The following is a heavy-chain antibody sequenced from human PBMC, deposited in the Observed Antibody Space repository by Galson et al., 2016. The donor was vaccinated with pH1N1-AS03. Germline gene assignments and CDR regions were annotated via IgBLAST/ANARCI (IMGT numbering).Heavy chain of an antibody. J-gene: IGHJ4*02. V-gene: IGHV3-33*01. D-gene: IGHD3-16*01. CDR1: GFTFSSHG. CDR3: AREPWGSTQGEY. CDR2: IWHDGSET. Sequence: SLRLSCAASGFTFSSHGMHWVRQTPGKGLEWVAVIWHDGSETYYADSVKGRFTIPRDKSKNTVYLQMNSLRVEDTAVYYCAREPWGSTQGEYWGQGTLVTVSS.